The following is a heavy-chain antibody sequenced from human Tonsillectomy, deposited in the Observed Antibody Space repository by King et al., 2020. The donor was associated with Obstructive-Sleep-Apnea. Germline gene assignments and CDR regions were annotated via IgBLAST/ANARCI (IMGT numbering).Heavy chain of an antibody. CDR3: TTDGCSSTSCYDNWFDP. V-gene: IGHV3-15*01. Sequence: VQLVESGGGLVKPGGSLRLSCAASGFTFSNSWMSLVRQAPGKGLEWVGRIKSKTDCGRTYYAAPVKGRFNILRDDSKNTLYLQMNSLKTEDTAVYYCTTDGCSSTSCYDNWFDPWGQGTLVTVSS. CDR2: IKSKTDCGRT. CDR1: GFTFSNSW. J-gene: IGHJ5*02. D-gene: IGHD2-2*01.